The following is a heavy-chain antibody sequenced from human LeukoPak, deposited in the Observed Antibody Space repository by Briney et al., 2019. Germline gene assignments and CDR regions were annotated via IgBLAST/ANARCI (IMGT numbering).Heavy chain of an antibody. CDR2: ISGSGHDI. J-gene: IGHJ6*03. D-gene: IGHD1-26*01. CDR3: ARASSTSGSYLYYYYYMDV. Sequence: GGSLRLSCAASGFTFSDSYMTWVRQAPGKGVEWVAYISGSGHDINYSDSVKGRFTISRDNAKNSLYLQMNSLRAEDTALYYCARASSTSGSYLYYYYYMDVWGKGTTVTVSS. CDR1: GFTFSDSY. V-gene: IGHV3-11*05.